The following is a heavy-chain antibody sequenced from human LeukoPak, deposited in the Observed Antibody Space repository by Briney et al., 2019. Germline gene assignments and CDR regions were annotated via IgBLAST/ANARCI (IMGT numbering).Heavy chain of an antibody. CDR3: ARHIVVVPAAIYWFDP. V-gene: IGHV4-4*02. CDR2: IYHSGST. CDR1: GGSISSSNW. D-gene: IGHD2-2*01. Sequence: SGTLSLTCAVSGGSISSSNWWSWVRQPPGKGLEWIGEIYHSGSTNYNPSLKSRVTISVDKSKNQFSLKLSSVTAADTAVYYCARHIVVVPAAIYWFDPWGQGTLVTVSS. J-gene: IGHJ5*02.